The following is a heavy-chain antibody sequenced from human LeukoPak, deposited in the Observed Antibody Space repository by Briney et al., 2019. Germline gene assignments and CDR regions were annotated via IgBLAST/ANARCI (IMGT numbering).Heavy chain of an antibody. D-gene: IGHD3-10*01. V-gene: IGHV4-59*01. CDR2: IYYSGTT. CDR1: GGSINDYY. J-gene: IGHJ1*01. Sequence: SETLSLTCTVSGGSINDYYWSWIRQPPGKRLEWIGYIYYSGTTNYNPSLKSRDTISVDTSKTQFSLSLSSVTAADTAVYYCVRGFYDSGTYSGYFQHWGQGTLVTVSS. CDR3: VRGFYDSGTYSGYFQH.